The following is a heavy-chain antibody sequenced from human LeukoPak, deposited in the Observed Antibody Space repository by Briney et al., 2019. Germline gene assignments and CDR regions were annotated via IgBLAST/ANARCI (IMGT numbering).Heavy chain of an antibody. J-gene: IGHJ6*03. Sequence: GGSLRLSCAAPGFTFSTYGMHWVRQAPGKGLEWVAVIWYDGNNRNYADSVKGRFTISRDNSKNTLYLQMNSQRAEDTAVYYCAKDQISYRDYYYYMDVWGKGTTVTVSS. CDR1: GFTFSTYG. CDR3: AKDQISYRDYYYYMDV. V-gene: IGHV3-33*06. CDR2: IWYDGNNR. D-gene: IGHD5-18*01.